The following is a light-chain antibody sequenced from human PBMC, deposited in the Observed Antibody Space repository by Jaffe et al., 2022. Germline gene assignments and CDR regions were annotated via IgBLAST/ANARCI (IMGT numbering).Light chain of an antibody. J-gene: IGKJ1*01. CDR2: LGS. CDR1: QSLQDSNGRTL. Sequence: TVMTQSPLSLPVTPGEPASISCRSTQSLQDSNGRTLLDWYLQKPGQPPQLLIYLGSNRASGVPDRFSGSGSGTDFTLKISRVEADDVGTYYCMQSLYIPRTFGQGTKVEIK. V-gene: IGKV2-28*01. CDR3: MQSLYIPRT.